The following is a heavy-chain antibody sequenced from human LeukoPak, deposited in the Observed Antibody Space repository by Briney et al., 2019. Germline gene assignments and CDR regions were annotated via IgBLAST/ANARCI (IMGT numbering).Heavy chain of an antibody. J-gene: IGHJ5*02. V-gene: IGHV4-59*08. Sequence: PSETLSLTCTVSGGSISSYYWSWIRQPPGKGLEWIGYIYYSGSTNYNPSLKSRVTISVDTSKNQFSLKLSSVTAADTAVYYCARGSIAAAGIRVFRFDPWGQGTLVTVSS. D-gene: IGHD6-13*01. CDR3: ARGSIAAAGIRVFRFDP. CDR1: GGSISSYY. CDR2: IYYSGST.